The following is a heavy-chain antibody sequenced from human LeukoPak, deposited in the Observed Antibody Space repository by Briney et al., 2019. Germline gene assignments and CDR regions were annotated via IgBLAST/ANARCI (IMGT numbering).Heavy chain of an antibody. Sequence: GGSLRLSCVASGFTSGVYAMSWVRQAPGKGLEWVSAFSGGGDSFYADSVRGRFSVSADKSKNILYLQMNSLRVEDTAEYFCGKEGERHFDLQYWGQGTPVTVSS. CDR3: GKEGERHFDLQY. CDR1: GFTSGVYA. CDR2: FSGGGDS. J-gene: IGHJ4*02. V-gene: IGHV3-23*01. D-gene: IGHD5-24*01.